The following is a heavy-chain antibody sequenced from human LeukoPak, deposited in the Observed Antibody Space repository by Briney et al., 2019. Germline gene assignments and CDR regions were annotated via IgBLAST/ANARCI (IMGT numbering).Heavy chain of an antibody. V-gene: IGHV3-23*01. Sequence: GGSLRLSCAASGFTFSSYAMSWVRQAPGKGLEWVSAISGSGGSTYYADSVKGRFTISRDNSKNSLYLQMKSLRTEDTALYYCAKGRSQVTPIDYWGQGTLVTVSS. CDR2: ISGSGGST. CDR3: AKGRSQVTPIDY. CDR1: GFTFSSYA. J-gene: IGHJ4*02. D-gene: IGHD4-11*01.